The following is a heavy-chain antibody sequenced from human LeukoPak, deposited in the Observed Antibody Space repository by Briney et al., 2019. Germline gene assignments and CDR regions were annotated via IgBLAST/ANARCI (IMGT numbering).Heavy chain of an antibody. V-gene: IGHV3-7*03. CDR1: GFTFSNYW. J-gene: IGHJ4*02. D-gene: IGHD3-22*01. CDR3: ASVRAYYYDTFDY. CDR2: IKQDGSET. Sequence: GGSLRLSCAASGFTFSNYWMNWVRQAPGKGLECLANIKQDGSETYYADSVKGRFTISRDNAKNSLYLQMNSLRAEDTAVYYCASVRAYYYDTFDYWGQGTLVTVSS.